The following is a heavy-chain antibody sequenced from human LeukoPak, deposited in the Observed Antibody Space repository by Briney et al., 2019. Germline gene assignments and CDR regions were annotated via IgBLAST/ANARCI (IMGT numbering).Heavy chain of an antibody. CDR1: GGSISSSSYY. CDR3: ARENVPYGDYDARWFDP. V-gene: IGHV4-39*07. CDR2: IYYSGST. J-gene: IGHJ5*02. D-gene: IGHD4-17*01. Sequence: SETLSLTCTVSGGSISSSSYYWGWIRQPPGKGLEGIGSIYYSGSTYYNPSLKSRVTISVDTSKNQFSLKLSSVTAADTAVYYCARENVPYGDYDARWFDPWGQGTLVTVSS.